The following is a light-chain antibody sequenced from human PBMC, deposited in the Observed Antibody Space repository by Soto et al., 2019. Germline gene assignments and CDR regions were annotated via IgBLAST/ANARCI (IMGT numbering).Light chain of an antibody. CDR1: SSDVDGYNF. J-gene: IGLJ1*01. V-gene: IGLV2-14*03. CDR3: TSYTTSFTYV. Sequence: QSVLTQPAAVSGSPGQSITISCTGTSSDVDGYNFVSWYQHHPGKAPKLIIYDVSNRPSGVSSRFSGFKSGNTASLTVSGLQAEDDADYYCTSYTTSFTYVFGTGTKVTVL. CDR2: DVS.